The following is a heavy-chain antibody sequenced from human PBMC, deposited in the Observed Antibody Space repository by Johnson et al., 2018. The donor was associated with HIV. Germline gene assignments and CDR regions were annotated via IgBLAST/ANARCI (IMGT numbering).Heavy chain of an antibody. Sequence: VQLVESGGGLVQPGKSLTLSCGASGFTFDDYAMHWVRQAPGMGLEWVSRISWNSGNLGYADSVRGRFTISRDNPKNYLYLEMNSLRVEDTAMYYCAKAAAWGLDAFDIWGQGTMVTVSS. CDR1: GFTFDDYA. D-gene: IGHD7-27*01. V-gene: IGHV3-9*01. CDR2: ISWNSGNL. J-gene: IGHJ3*02. CDR3: AKAAAWGLDAFDI.